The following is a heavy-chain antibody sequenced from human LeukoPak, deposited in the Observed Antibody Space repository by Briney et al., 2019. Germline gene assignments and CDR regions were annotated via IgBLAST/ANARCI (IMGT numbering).Heavy chain of an antibody. J-gene: IGHJ5*02. V-gene: IGHV1-69*05. Sequence: SAKVSCKASGGTFSSYAISWVRQAPGQGLEWMGGIIPIFGTANYAQKFQGRVTITTDESTSTAYMELSSLRSEDTAVYYCARDPGYSYGYCWFDPWGQGTLVTVSS. D-gene: IGHD5-18*01. CDR2: IIPIFGTA. CDR3: ARDPGYSYGYCWFDP. CDR1: GGTFSSYA.